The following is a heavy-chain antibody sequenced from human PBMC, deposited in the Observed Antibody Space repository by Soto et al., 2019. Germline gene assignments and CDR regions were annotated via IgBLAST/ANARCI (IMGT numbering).Heavy chain of an antibody. Sequence: QLQLQESGPGLVKPSETLSLTCTVSGGSISSSSYYWGWIRQPPGKGLEWIGAIYYSGSTYYKPSLKSRVTISIDTSKNQFSLKVSSVIAADTAIYYCARHRWDSIYNWLDPWGQGTLVTVSS. CDR3: ARHRWDSIYNWLDP. J-gene: IGHJ5*02. CDR1: GGSISSSSYY. CDR2: IYYSGST. D-gene: IGHD3-22*01. V-gene: IGHV4-39*01.